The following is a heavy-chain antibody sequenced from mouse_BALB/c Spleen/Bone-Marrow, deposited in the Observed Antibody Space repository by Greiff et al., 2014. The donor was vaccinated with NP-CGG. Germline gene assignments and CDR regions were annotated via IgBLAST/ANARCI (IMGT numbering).Heavy chain of an antibody. CDR1: GFAFSSYD. CDR3: TRHGGYYPYYYAMDY. V-gene: IGHV5-12-1*01. J-gene: IGHJ4*01. Sequence: EVMLVESGGGLAKPGGSLKLSCAASGFAFSSYDMSWVRQTPEKRLEWVAYISHGGGTTYYSDTVKGRFTISRDNAKNTLYLQMSSLKSEDTAIYYCTRHGGYYPYYYAMDYWGQGTSVTVSS. D-gene: IGHD2-3*01. CDR2: ISHGGGTT.